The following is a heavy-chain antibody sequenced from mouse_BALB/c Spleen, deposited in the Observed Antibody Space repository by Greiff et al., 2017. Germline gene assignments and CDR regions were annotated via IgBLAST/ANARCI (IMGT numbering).Heavy chain of an antibody. CDR3: ARGDGYPMDY. CDR2: IDPSDSET. J-gene: IGHJ4*01. Sequence: VQLQQSGPQLVRPGASVKISCKASGYSFTSYWMHWVKQRPGQGLEWIGMIDPSDSETRLNQKFKDKATLTVDKSSSTAYMQLSSPTSEDSAVYYCARGDGYPMDYWGQGTSVTVSS. CDR1: GYSFTSYW. V-gene: IGHV1S127*01. D-gene: IGHD2-3*01.